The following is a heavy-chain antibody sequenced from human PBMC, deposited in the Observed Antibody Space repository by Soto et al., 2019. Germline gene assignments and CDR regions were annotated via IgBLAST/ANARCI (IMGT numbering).Heavy chain of an antibody. V-gene: IGHV1-69*12. J-gene: IGHJ6*02. CDR3: ARVEAVAGIYNYHGLDV. CDR1: GGTFSNYA. Sequence: QVQLVQSGAEVMKPGSSVKVSCKASGGTFSNYAISWVRQAPGQGLEWMGGIIPIFGTTYYAQKFQGRVTIIADESTTTVDLELSSLRSEDTAMYYCARVEAVAGIYNYHGLDVWGQGTAVSVSS. D-gene: IGHD6-19*01. CDR2: IIPIFGTT.